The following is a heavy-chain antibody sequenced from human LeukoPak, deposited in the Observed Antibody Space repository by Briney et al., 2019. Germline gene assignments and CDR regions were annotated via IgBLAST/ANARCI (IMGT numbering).Heavy chain of an antibody. D-gene: IGHD3-22*01. CDR3: ARDLNYDSSGYYEATDY. Sequence: ASVKVSCKASGYTFTGYYMHWVRQAPGQGLEWMGWINPNSGGTNYAQKFQGRVTMTRDTSISTAYMELGRLRSDDTAVYYCARDLNYDSSGYYEATDYWGQGTLVTVSS. V-gene: IGHV1-2*02. J-gene: IGHJ4*02. CDR1: GYTFTGYY. CDR2: INPNSGGT.